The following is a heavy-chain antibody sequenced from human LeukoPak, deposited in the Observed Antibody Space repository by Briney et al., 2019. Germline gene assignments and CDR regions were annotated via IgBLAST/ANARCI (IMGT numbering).Heavy chain of an antibody. CDR3: ARARGISAAVHY. CDR1: GGSINSYY. CDR2: IYYTWTT. Sequence: SETLSLTCSVSGGSINSYYWTWIRQPPGKGLEWIGYIYYTWTTNYNPSLESRATMSVDTSKNQFSLKLSPVTAADTAVYYCARARGISAAVHYWGQGTLVTVSS. J-gene: IGHJ4*02. D-gene: IGHD6-13*01. V-gene: IGHV4-59*01.